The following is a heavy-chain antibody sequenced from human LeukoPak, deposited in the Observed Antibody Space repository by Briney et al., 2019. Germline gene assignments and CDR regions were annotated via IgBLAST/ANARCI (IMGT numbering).Heavy chain of an antibody. CDR1: EFSFSDYW. Sequence: GGSLRLSCAASEFSFSDYWMAWVRQAPGKGRGGVASINKDGSEEYYADSVKGRFTVSRDNAKNSLFLQMNNLRVEDTAIYYCATYDNWVAGDVWGQGTTVSVSS. J-gene: IGHJ6*02. V-gene: IGHV3-7*01. CDR2: INKDGSEE. CDR3: ATYDNWVAGDV. D-gene: IGHD1-1*01.